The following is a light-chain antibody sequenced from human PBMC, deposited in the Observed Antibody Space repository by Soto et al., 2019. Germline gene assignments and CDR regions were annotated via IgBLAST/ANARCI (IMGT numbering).Light chain of an antibody. CDR3: ATWDDSLSGGV. Sequence: QSVLTQPPSASGTPGQRVTISCSGSSSSIGSNSVNWYHQLPGAAPKLLIYTNTQRPSGVPDRFSGSKSGTSASLAINGLQSEDEADYSCATWDDSLSGGVFGGGTKLTVL. J-gene: IGLJ3*02. CDR2: TNT. CDR1: SSSIGSNS. V-gene: IGLV1-44*01.